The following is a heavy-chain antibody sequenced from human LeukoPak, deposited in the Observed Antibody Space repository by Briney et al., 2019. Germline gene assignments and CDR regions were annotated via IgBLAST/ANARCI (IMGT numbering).Heavy chain of an antibody. D-gene: IGHD2/OR15-2a*01. Sequence: SETLSLTCTVSGGSISSYYWSWIRQPAGKGLEWIGRIYSSGTTNYNPSLKSRVTISVDTSKNQFSLKLNSVTAADTAVYYCARDRQYSDAFDLWGQGTVVTVSS. V-gene: IGHV4-4*07. CDR2: IYSSGTT. J-gene: IGHJ3*01. CDR3: ARDRQYSDAFDL. CDR1: GGSISSYY.